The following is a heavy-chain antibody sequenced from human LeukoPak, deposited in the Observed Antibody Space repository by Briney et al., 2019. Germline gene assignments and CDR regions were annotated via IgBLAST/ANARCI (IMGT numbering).Heavy chain of an antibody. D-gene: IGHD2-2*02. CDR1: GYTFTSYG. CDR2: ISAYNGNT. V-gene: IGHV1-18*01. J-gene: IGHJ4*02. Sequence: EASVKVSCKASGYTFTSYGISWVRQAPGQGLEWMGWISAYNGNTNYAQKLQGRVTMTTDTSTSTAYMELRSLRSDDTAVYYCARDSLCSSTSCYSGGFDYWGQGTLVTVSS. CDR3: ARDSLCSSTSCYSGGFDY.